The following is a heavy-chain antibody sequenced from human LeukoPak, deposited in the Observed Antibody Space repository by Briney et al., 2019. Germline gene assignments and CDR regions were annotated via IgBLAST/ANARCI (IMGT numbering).Heavy chain of an antibody. CDR2: INHSGST. J-gene: IGHJ5*02. V-gene: IGHV4-34*01. CDR3: ARGFLDTRYSWFDP. D-gene: IGHD2-2*02. Sequence: SETLSLTCAVYGGSFSGYYWSWIRQPPGKGLEWIGEINHSGSTNYNPSLKSRVTISVDTSKNQFSLKLSSVTAADTAVYYCARGFLDTRYSWFDPWGQGTLVTVSS. CDR1: GGSFSGYY.